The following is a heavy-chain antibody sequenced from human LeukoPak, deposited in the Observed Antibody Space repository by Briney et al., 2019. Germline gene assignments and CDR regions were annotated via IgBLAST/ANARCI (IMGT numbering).Heavy chain of an antibody. D-gene: IGHD3-22*01. J-gene: IGHJ4*02. Sequence: ASLKISCTAPGYTFTNSVISWVRHRPGQGLEWIGWSSTYDGNTKYAQKGQGRVTMTTDTLTSTVYMELRSLRSDDTALYCCARDRGRLRDTSGYYSWGQGTLVTVSS. V-gene: IGHV1-18*01. CDR1: GYTFTNSV. CDR2: SSTYDGNT. CDR3: ARDRGRLRDTSGYYS.